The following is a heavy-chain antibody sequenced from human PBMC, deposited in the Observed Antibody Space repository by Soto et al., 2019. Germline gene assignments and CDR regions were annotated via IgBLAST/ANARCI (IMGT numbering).Heavy chain of an antibody. Sequence: GGSLRLSCAASGFTVSSNYMSWVRQAPGKGLEWVSAISGSGGSTYYADSVKGRFTISRDNSKNTLYLQMNSLRAEDTAVYYCAKDHPYDFWSGLEDYFDYWGQGTLVT. D-gene: IGHD3-3*01. CDR2: ISGSGGST. CDR3: AKDHPYDFWSGLEDYFDY. J-gene: IGHJ4*02. V-gene: IGHV3-23*01. CDR1: GFTVSSNY.